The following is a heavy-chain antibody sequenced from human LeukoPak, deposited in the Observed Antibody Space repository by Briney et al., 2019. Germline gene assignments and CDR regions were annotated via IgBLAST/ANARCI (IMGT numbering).Heavy chain of an antibody. CDR2: ISSSSDYI. CDR3: AHTGGSGWYSLVWFDY. Sequence: GGSLRLSCAASGFTFSSYSMNWVRQAPGKGLEWVSSISSSSDYIYYADSVKGRFTISRDNAKNSLYLQMNSLRAEDTAVYYCAHTGGSGWYSLVWFDYWGQGTLVTVSS. D-gene: IGHD6-19*01. J-gene: IGHJ4*02. V-gene: IGHV3-21*01. CDR1: GFTFSSYS.